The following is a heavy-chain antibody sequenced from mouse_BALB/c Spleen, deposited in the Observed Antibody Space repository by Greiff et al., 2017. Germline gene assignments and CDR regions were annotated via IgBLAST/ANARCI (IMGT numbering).Heavy chain of an antibody. CDR2: ISNGGGST. J-gene: IGHJ2*01. CDR1: GFTFSSYT. CDR3: ARHRTGTPFDY. Sequence: DVHLVESGGGLVQPGGSLKLSCAASGFTFSSYTMSWVRQTPEKRLEWVAYISNGGGSTYYPDTVKGRFTISRDNAKNTLYLQMSSLKSEDTAMYYCARHRTGTPFDYWGQGTTLTVSS. V-gene: IGHV5-12-2*01. D-gene: IGHD4-1*01.